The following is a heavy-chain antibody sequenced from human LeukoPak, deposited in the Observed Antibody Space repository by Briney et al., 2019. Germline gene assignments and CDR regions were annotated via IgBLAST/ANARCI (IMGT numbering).Heavy chain of an antibody. Sequence: GESLKISCKGSGYSFTNYWIGWVRQMPGKGLEWMGIIYPGDSDTKYSPSFQGQVTISADKSINSAYLQWSSLKASDTAMYYCARQYDSGSYDYWGQGTLVTVSS. CDR3: ARQYDSGSYDY. V-gene: IGHV5-51*01. CDR2: IYPGDSDT. CDR1: GYSFTNYW. D-gene: IGHD3-10*01. J-gene: IGHJ4*02.